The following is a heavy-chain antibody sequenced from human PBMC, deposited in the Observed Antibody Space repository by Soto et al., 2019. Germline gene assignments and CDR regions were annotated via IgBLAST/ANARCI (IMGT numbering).Heavy chain of an antibody. CDR1: GGTFSSYA. V-gene: IGHV1-69*13. CDR2: IIPIFGTA. Sequence: SVKVSCKASGGTFSSYAISWVRHAPGQGLEWMGGIIPIFGTANYAQKFQGRVTITADESTSTAYMELSSLRSEDTDVYYCARVRSVVTPHYYYGMDVWGQGTTVTVSS. D-gene: IGHD2-21*02. CDR3: ARVRSVVTPHYYYGMDV. J-gene: IGHJ6*02.